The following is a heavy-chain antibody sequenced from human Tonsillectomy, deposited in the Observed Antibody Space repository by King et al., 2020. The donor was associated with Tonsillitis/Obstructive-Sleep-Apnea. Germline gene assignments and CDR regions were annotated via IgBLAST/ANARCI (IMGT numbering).Heavy chain of an antibody. V-gene: IGHV3-30*01. J-gene: IGHJ4*02. Sequence: VQLVESGGGVVQPGRSLRLSCAASGFTFGSYAMHWVRQAPGKGLEWVAVISYDGSNKYYADSVKGRFTISRDNSKNTLYLQMNSLRAKDTAVYYCARDLEATVTSFCDYWGQGTLVTVSS. CDR2: ISYDGSNK. CDR1: GFTFGSYA. CDR3: ARDLEATVTSFCDY. D-gene: IGHD4-17*01.